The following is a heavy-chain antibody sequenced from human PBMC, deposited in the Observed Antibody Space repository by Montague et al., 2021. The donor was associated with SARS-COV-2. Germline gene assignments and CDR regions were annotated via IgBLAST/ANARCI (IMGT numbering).Heavy chain of an antibody. V-gene: IGHV4-39*01. CDR1: GGSISSSSWN. CDR2: IYYSGST. CDR3: ARKEMKYSSIWSTGGNWFDP. Sequence: SETLSLTCTVSGGSISSSSWNWGWIRQPPGKGLEWIGSIYYSGSTYYXPSLKSRVTISVDTSKNQFSLKLSSVTAADTAVYYCARKEMKYSSIWSTGGNWFDPWGQGTLVTVSS. D-gene: IGHD6-13*01. J-gene: IGHJ5*02.